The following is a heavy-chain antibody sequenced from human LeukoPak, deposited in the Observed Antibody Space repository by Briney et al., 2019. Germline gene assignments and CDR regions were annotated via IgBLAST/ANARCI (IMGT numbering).Heavy chain of an antibody. D-gene: IGHD2-21*02. CDR3: AKSPFLSDPYYFDY. CDR1: GFTFSSYA. V-gene: IGHV3-23*01. CDR2: ISGSGGNT. Sequence: PGGSLRLSCAASGFTFSSYAMSWVRQAPGKGLEWVSVISGSGGNTYYADSVKGRFTISRDNSKNTLYLQMNSLRAEDTVVYYCAKSPFLSDPYYFDYWGQGTLVTVSS. J-gene: IGHJ4*02.